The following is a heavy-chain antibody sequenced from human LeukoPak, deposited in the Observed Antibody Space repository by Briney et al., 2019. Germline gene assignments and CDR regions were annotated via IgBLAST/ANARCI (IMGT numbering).Heavy chain of an antibody. D-gene: IGHD1-1*01. V-gene: IGHV4-59*12. CDR3: ARENGHWFDP. J-gene: IGHJ5*02. CDR1: GGSISSYY. CDR2: IYYSGST. Sequence: SETLSLTCTVSGGSISSYYWSWIRQPPGKGLEWIGYIYYSGSTNYNPSLKSRVTISVDTSKNQFSMKRSSVTAADTAVYYCARENGHWFDPWGEGTLVTVSS.